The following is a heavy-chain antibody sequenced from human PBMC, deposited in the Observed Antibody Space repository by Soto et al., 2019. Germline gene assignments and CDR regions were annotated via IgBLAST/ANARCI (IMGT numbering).Heavy chain of an antibody. Sequence: QVQLQESGPGLVKPSETLSLTCTVSGGSVSSGSYYWSWIRQPPGKGLEWIGEINHSGSTNYNPSLKSRVTISVDTSKNQFSLKLSSVTAADTAVYYCARRDSSSAEIDYWGQGTLVTVSS. CDR3: ARRDSSSAEIDY. CDR2: INHSGST. D-gene: IGHD6-6*01. V-gene: IGHV4-61*01. CDR1: GGSVSSGSYY. J-gene: IGHJ4*02.